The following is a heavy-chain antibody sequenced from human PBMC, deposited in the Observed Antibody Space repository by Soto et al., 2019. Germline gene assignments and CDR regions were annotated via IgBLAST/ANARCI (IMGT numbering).Heavy chain of an antibody. Sequence: EVQLVESGGGLVQPGGSLRLSCVASGFPFSAYDFHWVRQPMGKGLEWVSGISKVHHIYYADSVQGRFTLSRENARNSLYLQMDSLRAEDSAVYYCASGNSGWDYWGQGILVTVSS. CDR1: GFPFSAYD. D-gene: IGHD6-19*01. CDR3: ASGNSGWDY. V-gene: IGHV3-13*01. J-gene: IGHJ4*02. CDR2: ISKVHHI.